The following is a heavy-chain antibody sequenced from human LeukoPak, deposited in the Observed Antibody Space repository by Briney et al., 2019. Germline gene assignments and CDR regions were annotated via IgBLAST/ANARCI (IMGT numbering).Heavy chain of an antibody. CDR3: ARWVITMVRGVSRGWFDP. Sequence: SETLSLTCAVYGGSFSGYYWSWISQPPGKGLEWIGEINHSGSTNYNPSLKSRVTISVDTSKNQFSLKLSSVTAADTAVYYCARWVITMVRGVSRGWFDPWGQGTLVTVSS. J-gene: IGHJ5*02. CDR1: GGSFSGYY. V-gene: IGHV4-34*01. D-gene: IGHD3-10*01. CDR2: INHSGST.